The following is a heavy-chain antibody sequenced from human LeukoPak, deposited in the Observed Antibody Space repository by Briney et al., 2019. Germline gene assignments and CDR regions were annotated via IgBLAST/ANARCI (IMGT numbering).Heavy chain of an antibody. CDR2: ISGSGRDT. CDR3: AKVISSGSYYYFDY. Sequence: GVSLRLSCAASGVTFRSYAMSWVRQAPGKGLEWVSAISGSGRDTYYADSVKGRFTISRDTSKNTLYLQMNTLRAEDTAVYYCAKVISSGSYYYFDYWGQGTPVTVSS. V-gene: IGHV3-23*01. CDR1: GVTFRSYA. D-gene: IGHD1-26*01. J-gene: IGHJ4*02.